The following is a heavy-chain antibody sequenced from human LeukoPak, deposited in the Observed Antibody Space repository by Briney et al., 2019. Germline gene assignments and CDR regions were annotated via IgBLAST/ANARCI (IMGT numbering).Heavy chain of an antibody. Sequence: GESLKISCKGSGYSFTSYWIGWVHQMPGKGLEWMGIIYPGDSDTRYSPSFQGQVTISADKSISTAYLQWSSLKASDTAMYYCVRRGYDYYDSSGYYLFDYWGQGTLVTVSS. CDR3: VRRGYDYYDSSGYYLFDY. V-gene: IGHV5-51*07. D-gene: IGHD3-22*01. CDR2: IYPGDSDT. CDR1: GYSFTSYW. J-gene: IGHJ4*02.